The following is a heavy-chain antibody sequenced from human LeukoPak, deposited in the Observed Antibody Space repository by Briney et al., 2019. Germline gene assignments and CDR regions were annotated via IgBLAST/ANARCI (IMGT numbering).Heavy chain of an antibody. CDR1: GDSITSSHW. J-gene: IGHJ4*02. D-gene: IGHD4-17*01. V-gene: IGHV4-4*02. Sequence: PSETLSLTCAVSGDSITSSHWWTWIRQPPGKGLEWIGEIFHAGSTNYNSSLESRVTISVDKSKNQFSLKLTSVTAADTAVYFCARAYGDYRWFFDFWGRGILVTVSS. CDR3: ARAYGDYRWFFDF. CDR2: IFHAGST.